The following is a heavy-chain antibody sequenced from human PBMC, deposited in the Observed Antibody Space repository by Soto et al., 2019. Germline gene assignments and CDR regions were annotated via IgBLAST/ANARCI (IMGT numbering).Heavy chain of an antibody. CDR1: GFNLGNYA. V-gene: IGHV3-9*01. Sequence: EVQLVESGGGLVQPGRSLRLSCAVSGFNLGNYAMHWVRQAPGKGLEWVAGINWNSDKVGYAGSVKGRFTISRDNAKNSVSLQTTRLTTEDTAPYYCAKDKGGTPYYFDSWRQGILVTVSS. CDR2: INWNSDKV. CDR3: AKDKGGTPYYFDS. D-gene: IGHD6-25*01. J-gene: IGHJ4*02.